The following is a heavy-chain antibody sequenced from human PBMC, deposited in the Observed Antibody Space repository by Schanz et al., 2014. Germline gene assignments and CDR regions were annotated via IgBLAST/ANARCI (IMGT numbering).Heavy chain of an antibody. CDR1: GFTVSSNH. CDR3: ARDTSYGMDV. Sequence: EGQLAESGGGLVQPGGSLRLSCAVSGFTVSSNHMSWVRQAPGKGLEWVSVIYSGIGAYYADSVKDRFTVSRDNSKNTLYLQMNTRRAEDTAVYYCARDTSYGMDVWGQGTTVTVSS. J-gene: IGHJ6*02. CDR2: IYSGIGA. V-gene: IGHV3-66*01.